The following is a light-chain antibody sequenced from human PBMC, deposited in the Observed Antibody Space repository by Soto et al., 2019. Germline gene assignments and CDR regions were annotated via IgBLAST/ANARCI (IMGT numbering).Light chain of an antibody. Sequence: QSALTQPASISGSPGQSITISCTGTFSDIGTYNFVSWYQFHPDEVPKLIIYEVTDRPSGVSDRFSASKSGDTATLTISGLRPEDESFYFCSSYSSTDALLVFGGGTQLTVL. CDR1: FSDIGTYNF. CDR3: SSYSSTDALLV. J-gene: IGLJ2*01. CDR2: EVT. V-gene: IGLV2-14*01.